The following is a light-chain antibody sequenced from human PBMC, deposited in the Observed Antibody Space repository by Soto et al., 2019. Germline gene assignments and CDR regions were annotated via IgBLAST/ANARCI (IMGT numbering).Light chain of an antibody. CDR3: QQYGSSPYT. V-gene: IGKV3-20*01. J-gene: IGKJ2*01. CDR2: GAS. CDR1: QSVSSSY. Sequence: EIVLTQSPGTLSLSPGERATLSCRASQSVSSSYLAWYQQKPGPAPRLLIYGASSRATGIPDRVSGSVSGTNFTLTISRLAPEDFAVYYCQQYGSSPYTCDRGTKLEIK.